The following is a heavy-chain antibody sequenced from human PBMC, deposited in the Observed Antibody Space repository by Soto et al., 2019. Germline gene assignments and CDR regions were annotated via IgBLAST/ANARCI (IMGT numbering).Heavy chain of an antibody. CDR1: GGYIISYD. CDR2: IYYSGST. V-gene: IGHV4-59*01. CDR3: ARGGYYDSSGYSAYSFDI. D-gene: IGHD3-22*01. J-gene: IGHJ3*02. Sequence: SETLSLTCTVAGGYIISYDGSWLRPPPGKGLEWIGYIYYSGSTNYNPSLKSRVTISVDTSKNQFSLKLSSVTAADTAVYYCARGGYYDSSGYSAYSFDIWGQGTVVTVSS.